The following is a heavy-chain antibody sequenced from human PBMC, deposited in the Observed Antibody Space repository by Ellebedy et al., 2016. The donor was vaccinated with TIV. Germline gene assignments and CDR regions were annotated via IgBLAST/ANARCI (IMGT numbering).Heavy chain of an antibody. Sequence: GESLKISCAASGITLNNYAVNWVRQAPGKGLVWVSAISGSGGSAAYTDSVKGRFNISRDNSKNTIYLQMNNLRAEDTAVYYCARFSGYDYWGQGTLVTVSS. D-gene: IGHD5-12*01. V-gene: IGHV3-23*01. CDR3: ARFSGYDY. J-gene: IGHJ4*02. CDR2: ISGSGGSA. CDR1: GITLNNYA.